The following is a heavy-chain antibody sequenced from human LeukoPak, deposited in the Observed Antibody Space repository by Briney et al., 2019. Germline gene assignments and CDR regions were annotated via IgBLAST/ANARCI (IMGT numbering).Heavy chain of an antibody. V-gene: IGHV3-21*01. J-gene: IGHJ4*02. CDR2: CSSSGSNI. Sequence: GGSLRLSCIAPGFTFISSARNSVRQAPAKGLEWVSSCSSSGSNIYYADSVKGRFNISRDNAKNSISMQMNSLRAEDTAVYYCARVYYDSSGLDYWGQGTLVTVSS. D-gene: IGHD3-22*01. CDR1: GFTFISSA. CDR3: ARVYYDSSGLDY.